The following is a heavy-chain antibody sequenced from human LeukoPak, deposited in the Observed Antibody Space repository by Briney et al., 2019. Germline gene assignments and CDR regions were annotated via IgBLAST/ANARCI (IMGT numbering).Heavy chain of an antibody. CDR3: VRDFRTADY. CDR2: ICPDGTVT. J-gene: IGHJ4*02. Sequence: GGSLRLSCAASGFTFSTYCMHWVRQAPGKGPMWVSRICPDGTVTNYADSVKARFIISRDNARNTVYLQMNSLRVEDTAVYYCVRDFRTADYWGQGTLVTVSS. D-gene: IGHD1-1*01. CDR1: GFTFSTYC. V-gene: IGHV3-74*01.